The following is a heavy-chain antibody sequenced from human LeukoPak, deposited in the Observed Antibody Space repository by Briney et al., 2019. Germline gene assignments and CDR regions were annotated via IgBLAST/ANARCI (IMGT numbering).Heavy chain of an antibody. CDR1: GFTFSSYG. CDR3: AKAGSGSGSYPDAFDI. D-gene: IGHD3-10*01. Sequence: GGSLRLSCAASGFTFSSYGMSWVRQAPGKGLEWVSAISGSGGSTYYADSVKGRFTISRDNSKNTLYLQMNSLRAEDTAVYYCAKAGSGSGSYPDAFDIWGQGTMVTVSS. V-gene: IGHV3-23*01. CDR2: ISGSGGST. J-gene: IGHJ3*02.